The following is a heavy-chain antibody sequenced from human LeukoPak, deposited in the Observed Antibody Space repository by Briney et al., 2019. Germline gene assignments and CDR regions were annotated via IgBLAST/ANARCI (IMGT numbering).Heavy chain of an antibody. D-gene: IGHD6-19*01. CDR3: ARDPIAVAGTGGSLEFDP. Sequence: PSETLSLTCTVSGASISNYYWTWIRQPAGKGLEWIGRIYTSGSTNYNPSLKSRVTISVDTSKNQFSLKLSSVTAADTAVYYCARDPIAVAGTGGSLEFDPWGQGTLVTVSS. CDR2: IYTSGST. V-gene: IGHV4-4*07. J-gene: IGHJ5*02. CDR1: GASISNYY.